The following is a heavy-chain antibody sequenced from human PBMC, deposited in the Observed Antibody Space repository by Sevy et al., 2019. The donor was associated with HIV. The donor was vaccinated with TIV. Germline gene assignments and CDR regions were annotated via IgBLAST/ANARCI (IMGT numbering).Heavy chain of an antibody. CDR1: GGSISSGGYY. Sequence: SETLSLTCTVSGGSISSGGYYWSWIRQHPGKGLEWIGYIYYSGSTYYIPSLKRRVTISVDTSKNQFSLKLSSVTAADTAVYSCARENCSGGSCSQYNWFDPWGQGTLVTVSS. J-gene: IGHJ5*01. CDR3: ARENCSGGSCSQYNWFDP. V-gene: IGHV4-31*03. CDR2: IYYSGST. D-gene: IGHD2-15*01.